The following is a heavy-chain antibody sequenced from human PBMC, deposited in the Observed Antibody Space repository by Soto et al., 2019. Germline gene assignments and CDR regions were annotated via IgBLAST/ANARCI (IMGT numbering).Heavy chain of an antibody. CDR1: VEFISMRSYC. V-gene: IGHV4-39*01. CDR2: IYYSGST. D-gene: IGHD2-8*01. CDR3: ARQRTSVATKAYFDV. J-gene: IGHJ4*02. Sequence: AETLCLTCTFPVEFISMRSYCWGWIREPRRKGLEWIGSIYYSGSTYNNPSLRSRVSMSIDTSKDQFSLKLKSVTAADTALYFCARQRTSVATKAYFDVWGPGSMVTVSS.